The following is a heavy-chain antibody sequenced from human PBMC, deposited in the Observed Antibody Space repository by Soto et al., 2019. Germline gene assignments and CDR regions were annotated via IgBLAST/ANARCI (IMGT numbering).Heavy chain of an antibody. Sequence: GGSLRLSCAASGFTFSSYAMSWVRQAPGKGLEWVSAISGSGGSTYYADSVKGRFTISRDNSKNTLYLQMNSLRAEDTAVYYCAKDQGGGLVATMRRAFDIWGQGTMVTVSS. J-gene: IGHJ3*02. V-gene: IGHV3-23*01. CDR2: ISGSGGST. CDR3: AKDQGGGLVATMRRAFDI. CDR1: GFTFSSYA. D-gene: IGHD5-12*01.